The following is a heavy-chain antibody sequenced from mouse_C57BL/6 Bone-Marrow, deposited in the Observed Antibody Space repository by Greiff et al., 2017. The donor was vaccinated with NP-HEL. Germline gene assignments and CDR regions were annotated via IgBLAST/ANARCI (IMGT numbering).Heavy chain of an antibody. Sequence: QVQLQQPGAELVQPGASVKLSCKASGYTFTSYWMHWVKQRPGRGLEWIGRIDPNSGGTTYNEKVKSKATLTVDKPSSTAYMQLSSLTSEDSAVYYCARGGYYDYDEGWFAYWGQGTLVTVSA. J-gene: IGHJ3*01. V-gene: IGHV1-72*01. D-gene: IGHD2-4*01. CDR2: IDPNSGGT. CDR3: ARGGYYDYDEGWFAY. CDR1: GYTFTSYW.